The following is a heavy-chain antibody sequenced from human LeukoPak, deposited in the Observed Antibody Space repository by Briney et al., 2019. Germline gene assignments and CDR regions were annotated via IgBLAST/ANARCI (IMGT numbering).Heavy chain of an antibody. CDR3: ARGRVRRGYYDSSGHQNWFDP. J-gene: IGHJ5*02. CDR1: GGSFSGYY. CDR2: INHSGST. Sequence: PSETLSLTCAVCGGSFSGYYWSWIRQPPGKGLEWIGEINHSGSTNYNPSLKSRVTISVDTSKNQFSLKLSSVTAADTAVYYCARGRVRRGYYDSSGHQNWFDPWGQGTLVTVSS. D-gene: IGHD3-22*01. V-gene: IGHV4-34*01.